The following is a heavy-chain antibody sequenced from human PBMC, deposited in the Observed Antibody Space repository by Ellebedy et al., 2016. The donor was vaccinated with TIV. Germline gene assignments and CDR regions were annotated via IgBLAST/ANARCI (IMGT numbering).Heavy chain of an antibody. CDR1: GFTFSNYS. CDR3: AKSLVGATFDAFDI. Sequence: GGSLRLXXAASGFTFSNYSMNWVRQAPGKGLEWVSAISGSGGSTYYADSVKGRFTISRDNSKNTLYLQMNSLRAEDTAVYYCAKSLVGATFDAFDIWGQGTMVTVSS. V-gene: IGHV3-23*01. CDR2: ISGSGGST. D-gene: IGHD1-26*01. J-gene: IGHJ3*02.